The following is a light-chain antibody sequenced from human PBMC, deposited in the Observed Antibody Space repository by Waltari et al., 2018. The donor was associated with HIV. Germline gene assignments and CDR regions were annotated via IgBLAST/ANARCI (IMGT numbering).Light chain of an antibody. CDR2: RKN. J-gene: IGLJ1*01. CDR3: ATWNDSLRGYV. V-gene: IGLV1-47*01. Sequence: QSVLTQPPSASGTPGQRVTISCSGSSSNIGRNYVYWYPQLPGTAPKLLIYRKNQRPAGVPSRFAGTKSGTSAFLAISGLRSEEEADYYCATWNDSLRGYVFGTGTKVTV. CDR1: SSNIGRNY.